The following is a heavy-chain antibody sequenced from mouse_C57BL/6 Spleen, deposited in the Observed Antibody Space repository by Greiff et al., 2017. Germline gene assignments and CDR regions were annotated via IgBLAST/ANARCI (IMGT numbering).Heavy chain of an antibody. CDR1: GYTFTSYW. J-gene: IGHJ3*01. V-gene: IGHV1-72*01. D-gene: IGHD2-3*01. CDR2: IDPNSGGT. CDR3: ARDDGPAWFAY. Sequence: QVQLQQPGAELVMPGASVKLSCKASGYTFTSYWMHWVKQRPGRGLEWIGRIDPNSGGTKYNEKFKSKATLTVDKPSSTAYMQLSSLTSEDSAVYYCARDDGPAWFAYWGQGTLVTVSA.